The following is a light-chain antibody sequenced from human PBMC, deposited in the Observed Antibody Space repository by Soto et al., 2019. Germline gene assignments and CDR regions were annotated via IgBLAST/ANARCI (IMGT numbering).Light chain of an antibody. J-gene: IGKJ5*01. CDR3: QQYNGYSIT. CDR2: KAS. V-gene: IGKV1-5*03. CDR1: QSISVW. Sequence: DIQMTQSPSTLSASVGDRVTITCRASQSISVWLAWYQQKPGKAPKLLIYKASNLQTGVPSRFSGSGSGTEFTLTISSLQPDDFATYYCQQYNGYSITFGQGTRLETK.